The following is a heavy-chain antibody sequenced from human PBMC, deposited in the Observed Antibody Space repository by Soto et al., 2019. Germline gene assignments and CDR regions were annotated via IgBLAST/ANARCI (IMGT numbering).Heavy chain of an antibody. CDR2: IYYSGST. V-gene: IGHV4-61*01. Sequence: TSETLSLTCTVSGGSVGSGSDYWSWIRQPPGKGLEWIGYIYYSGSTNYNPSLKSRVTISVDTSKNQFSLKLSSVTAADTAVYYCARDGRFGELPFYGMDVWGQGTTVTVSS. D-gene: IGHD3-10*01. J-gene: IGHJ6*02. CDR1: GGSVGSGSDY. CDR3: ARDGRFGELPFYGMDV.